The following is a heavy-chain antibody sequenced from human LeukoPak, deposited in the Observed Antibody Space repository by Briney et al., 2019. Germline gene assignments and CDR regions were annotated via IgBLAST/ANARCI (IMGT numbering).Heavy chain of an antibody. CDR1: GGSISSSSYY. Sequence: PSQTLSLTCNVSGGSISSSSYYWSWIRQTAGKGLEWIGRINTSGSTEYNPSLKSRVTISVDTSKDQFSLRLSSATAADTAVYYCARNTQWSYSRYHYYGMDVWGQGTTVTVSS. D-gene: IGHD2-8*01. J-gene: IGHJ6*02. V-gene: IGHV4-61*02. CDR2: INTSGST. CDR3: ARNTQWSYSRYHYYGMDV.